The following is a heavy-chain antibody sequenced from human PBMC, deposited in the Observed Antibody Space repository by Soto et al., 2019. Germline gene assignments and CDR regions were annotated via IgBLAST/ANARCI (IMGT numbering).Heavy chain of an antibody. D-gene: IGHD3-10*01. V-gene: IGHV1-69*13. CDR2: IIPIFGTA. Sequence: GASVKVSCKASGGTFSSYAISWVRQAPGQGLEWMGGIIPIFGTANYAQKFQGRVTITADESTSTAYMELSSLRSEDTAVYYCASNMVRGPSPFDYWGQGTLVTVSS. CDR3: ASNMVRGPSPFDY. CDR1: GGTFSSYA. J-gene: IGHJ4*02.